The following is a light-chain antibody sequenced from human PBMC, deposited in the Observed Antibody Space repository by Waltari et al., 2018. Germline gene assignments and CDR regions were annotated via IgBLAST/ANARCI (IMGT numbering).Light chain of an antibody. V-gene: IGKV4-1*01. CDR3: HQHYTTPWT. J-gene: IGKJ1*01. Sequence: DIAMTQSPDSLAVSLGERATINCKSSRSVFYTYNNKNYLTWYQQKPGQPPRLHISWASTRESEVPDRFIGSASGTDFTLTISSLQAEDVAVYYCHQHYTTPWTFGQGTLVEL. CDR1: RSVFYTYNNKNY. CDR2: WAS.